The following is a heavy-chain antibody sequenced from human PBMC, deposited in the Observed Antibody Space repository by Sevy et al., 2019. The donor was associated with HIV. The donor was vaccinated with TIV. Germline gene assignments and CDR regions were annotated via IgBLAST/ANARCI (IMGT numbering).Heavy chain of an antibody. CDR2: ISGSSSHI. D-gene: IGHD3-22*01. CDR3: ARDPTDDSGYSQGMDA. J-gene: IGHJ6*02. V-gene: IGHV3-21*01. Sequence: GGSLRLSCTASGFAIESYSMNWVRQAPGKGLEWLSSISGSSSHIFYADSVKGRFTISRDNARNSVYLRMNSLRAEDTALYFCARDPTDDSGYSQGMDAWGQGTTVTVSS. CDR1: GFAIESYS.